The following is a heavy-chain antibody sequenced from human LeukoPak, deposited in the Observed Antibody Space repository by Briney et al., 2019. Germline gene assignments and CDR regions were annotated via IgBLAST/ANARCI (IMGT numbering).Heavy chain of an antibody. V-gene: IGHV3-23*01. Sequence: PGGSLRLSCAASAFTFSSYAMSWVRRAPGKGLEWVSSISGSGGNTYYAQSVKGRFTISRDNSENTLYLQMDTLRADDTALYFCAKDPYNTAVANTNGWFDPWGQGTLVTVSS. CDR1: AFTFSSYA. CDR3: AKDPYNTAVANTNGWFDP. J-gene: IGHJ5*02. D-gene: IGHD6-19*01. CDR2: ISGSGGNT.